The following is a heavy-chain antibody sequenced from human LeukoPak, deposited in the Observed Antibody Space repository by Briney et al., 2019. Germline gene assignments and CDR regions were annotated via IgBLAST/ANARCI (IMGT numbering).Heavy chain of an antibody. CDR1: GFTFSSYA. V-gene: IGHV3-23*01. J-gene: IGHJ4*02. CDR2: ISGSGGST. Sequence: GGSLRLSCAASGFTFSSYAMSWVRQAPGKGLEWVSAISGSGGSTYYADSVKGRFTISRDNSKNTLYLQMNSLRAEDTAVYYCAKLSGNSPAKSYDYWGQGTLVTVSS. D-gene: IGHD2-21*01. CDR3: AKLSGNSPAKSYDY.